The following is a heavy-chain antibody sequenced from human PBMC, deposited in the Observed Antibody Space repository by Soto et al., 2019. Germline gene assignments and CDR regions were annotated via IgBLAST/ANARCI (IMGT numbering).Heavy chain of an antibody. V-gene: IGHV1-3*01. CDR1: GYTFTNFA. D-gene: IGHD3-16*01. CDR2: ISPGNGDA. CDR3: ARGEFLGPLNGNDY. Sequence: ASVNVSCTASGYTFTNFAMHWVRQAPGQRLEWMGWISPGNGDARYSRNFQGRVTMTSDTPANTGYMELSSLKSEDTAVYYCARGEFLGPLNGNDYWGQGTTVTVSS. J-gene: IGHJ4*02.